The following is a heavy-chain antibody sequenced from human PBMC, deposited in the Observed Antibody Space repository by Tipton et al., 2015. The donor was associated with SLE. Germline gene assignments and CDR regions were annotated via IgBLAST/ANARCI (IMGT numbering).Heavy chain of an antibody. Sequence: QLVQSGPEVKKPGASVKVSCKASGYPFTTYGITWVRQAPGQGLEWMGWIAAYNGHTDYAQKFQGRVTMTIDTSTDTGYMELRSLRSDDTAIYYCARLRSFYYYMDVWGEGTTVTVSS. V-gene: IGHV1-18*01. J-gene: IGHJ6*03. D-gene: IGHD3-3*01. CDR3: ARLRSFYYYMDV. CDR2: IAAYNGHT. CDR1: GYPFTTYG.